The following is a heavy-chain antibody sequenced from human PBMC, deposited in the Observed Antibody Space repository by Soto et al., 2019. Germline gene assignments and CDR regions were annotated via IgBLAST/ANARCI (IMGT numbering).Heavy chain of an antibody. CDR1: GDSISTYY. D-gene: IGHD2-21*01. J-gene: IGHJ4*01. CDR2: VYYSGST. CDR3: ARTRMIESWIDY. V-gene: IGHV4-59*01. Sequence: SETLSLTCDVSGDSISTYYWSWIRQPPGKGLEWIGYVYYSGSTLYNPSLESRVTMTIDMSKKQVSLKLTSVIAADTAVYYCARTRMIESWIDYWGHGTLVTVSS.